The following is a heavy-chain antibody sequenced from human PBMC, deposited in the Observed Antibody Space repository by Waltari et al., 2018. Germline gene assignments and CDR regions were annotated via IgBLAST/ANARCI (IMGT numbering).Heavy chain of an antibody. V-gene: IGHV3-30*02. Sequence: QAQLVESGGGVVQPGGSLRLSCVASGFMFSNYVMYWVRQAPGKGLEWVAVIRHDGSVTYHADSVKGRFTISRDNSKDTLSLQMNSLRAEDTAMYYCANGPRGGYYMDVWGKGTTVTVSS. CDR3: ANGPRGGYYMDV. J-gene: IGHJ6*03. CDR1: GFMFSNYV. D-gene: IGHD3-10*01. CDR2: IRHDGSVT.